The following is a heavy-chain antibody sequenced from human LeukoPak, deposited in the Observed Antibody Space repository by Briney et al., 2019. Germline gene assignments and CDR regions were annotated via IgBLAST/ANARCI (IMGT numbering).Heavy chain of an antibody. D-gene: IGHD3-9*01. CDR1: GYTFTGYY. J-gene: IGHJ4*02. CDR3: ASTFSYGILTGSLYYFDY. Sequence: ASVKVSCKASGYTFTGYYMHWVRQAPGQGLEWMGWINPNSGGTNYAQKFQGRVTMTRDTSISTAYMELSRLRSDDTAVYYCASTFSYGILTGSLYYFDYWGQGTLVTVSS. V-gene: IGHV1-2*02. CDR2: INPNSGGT.